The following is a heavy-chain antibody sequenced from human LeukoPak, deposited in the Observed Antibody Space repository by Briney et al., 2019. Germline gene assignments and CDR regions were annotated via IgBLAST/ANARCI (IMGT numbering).Heavy chain of an antibody. CDR1: GFTFSSYG. V-gene: IGHV3-30*18. CDR3: AKGNDIGGYYYPHFDY. D-gene: IGHD3-22*01. J-gene: IGHJ4*02. CDR2: ISSDGNNK. Sequence: GRSLRLSCAASGFTFSSYGMHWVRQAPGKGLEWVAAISSDGNNKNYVDSVKGRFTFSRDNSKNTLYLQMNSLRAEDTAVYYCAKGNDIGGYYYPHFDYWGQGTLVTVSS.